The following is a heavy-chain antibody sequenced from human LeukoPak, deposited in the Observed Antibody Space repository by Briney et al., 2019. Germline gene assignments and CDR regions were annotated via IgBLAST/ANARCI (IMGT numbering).Heavy chain of an antibody. D-gene: IGHD2-15*01. CDR1: GFTLSIYE. V-gene: IGHV3-48*03. CDR3: GRGRGGSSLYYFDY. CDR2: ISSRSCTI. Sequence: GESQRLSCASSGFTLSIYELNGVRQAPGKGLEWVSYISSRSCTIYYGAAVKRRFTISTDNAKNSLFLQMNRLRAEDTAVYCCGRGRGGSSLYYFDYWGQGTLVTVSS. J-gene: IGHJ4*02.